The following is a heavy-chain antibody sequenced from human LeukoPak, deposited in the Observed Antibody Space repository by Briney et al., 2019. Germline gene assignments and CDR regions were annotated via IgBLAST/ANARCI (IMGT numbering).Heavy chain of an antibody. D-gene: IGHD3-22*01. V-gene: IGHV4-34*01. CDR1: GGSFSGYY. Sequence: SETLSLTCAVNGGSFSGYYWSWIRQPPGKSLEWIGQINHSGSTNNNPSLKSRVTISVATSKNQFFLELTSVTAADTAVYYCARGLAPTSGYHEGGYYYFDSWGQGILVTVSS. CDR3: ARGLAPTSGYHEGGYYYFDS. CDR2: INHSGST. J-gene: IGHJ4*02.